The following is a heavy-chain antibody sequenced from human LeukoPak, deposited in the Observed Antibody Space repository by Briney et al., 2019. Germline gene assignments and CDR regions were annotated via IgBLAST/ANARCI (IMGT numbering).Heavy chain of an antibody. Sequence: GGSLRLSCAASGFTFSNYAMNWVRQAPGKGLEWVTGISGGGGSTYYADSVKGRFTISRDNSKNTLDLQMNSLRAEDTAVYYCAKNPYYDCWSGNSNWFDPWGQGALVTVSS. CDR2: ISGGGGST. CDR1: GFTFSNYA. CDR3: AKNPYYDCWSGNSNWFDP. D-gene: IGHD3-3*01. J-gene: IGHJ5*02. V-gene: IGHV3-23*01.